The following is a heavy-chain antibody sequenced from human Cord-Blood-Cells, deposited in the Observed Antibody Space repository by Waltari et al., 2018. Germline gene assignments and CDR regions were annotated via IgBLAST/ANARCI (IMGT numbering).Heavy chain of an antibody. V-gene: IGHV4-30-2*01. CDR3: ARVVTIFGVVNSDAFDI. Sequence: QLQLQESGSGLVKPSQTLSLTCAVSGGSISSGGYSWSWIRQPPGKGLEWIGYIYHSGSTYYNPSLKSGVTISVDRSKNQFSLKLSSVTAADTAVYYCARVVTIFGVVNSDAFDIWGQGTMVTVSS. CDR1: GGSISSGGYS. J-gene: IGHJ3*02. CDR2: IYHSGST. D-gene: IGHD3-3*01.